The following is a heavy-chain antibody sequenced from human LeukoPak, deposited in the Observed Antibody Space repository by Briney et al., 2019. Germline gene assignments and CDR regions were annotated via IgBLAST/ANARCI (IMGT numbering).Heavy chain of an antibody. CDR2: IYYSGST. J-gene: IGHJ6*02. CDR1: GGSISSSSYY. V-gene: IGHV4-39*01. Sequence: SETLSLTCTVSGGSISSSSYYWGWIRQPPGKGLEWIGSIYYSGSTYYNPSLKSRVTISVDTSKSQFSLKLSSVTAADTAVYYCARGGVNYDFWSGYYYYGMDVWGQGTTVTVSS. D-gene: IGHD3-3*01. CDR3: ARGGVNYDFWSGYYYYGMDV.